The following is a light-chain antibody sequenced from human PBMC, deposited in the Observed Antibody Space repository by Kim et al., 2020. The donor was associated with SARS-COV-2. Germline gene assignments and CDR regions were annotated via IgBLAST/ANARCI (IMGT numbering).Light chain of an antibody. CDR2: AAS. V-gene: IGKV1-16*01. CDR1: EDISTD. CDR3: QQYDSYPRT. Sequence: ASVGDRVAITCRASEDISTDLAWFQQKPGEAPKALIYAASSLQSGVPSRFSGSGSGTDFTLTISSLQPEDFATYYCQQYDSYPRTFGQGTKVDIK. J-gene: IGKJ1*01.